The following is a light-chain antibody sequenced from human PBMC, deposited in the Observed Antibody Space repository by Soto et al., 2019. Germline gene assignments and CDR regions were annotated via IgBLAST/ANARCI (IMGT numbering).Light chain of an antibody. J-gene: IGLJ2*01. CDR1: SSNIVAIYD. CDR2: GNS. CDR3: QSYDSSLSGSVV. V-gene: IGLV1-40*01. Sequence: QSVLTQPPSVSGAPGQRVTISCTGSSSNIVAIYDVHWYQQLPGTAPKLLIYGNSNRPSGVPDRFSGSKSGTSASLAITGLQAEDEADYYCQSYDSSLSGSVVFGGGTKLTVL.